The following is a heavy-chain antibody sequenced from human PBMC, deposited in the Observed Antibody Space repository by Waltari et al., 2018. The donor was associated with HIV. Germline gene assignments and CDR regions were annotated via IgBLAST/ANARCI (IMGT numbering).Heavy chain of an antibody. Sequence: EVQLVESGGGVVRPGGSLRLTCVASGFNFDDYGMSWVRQAPGKGVELVSGINWNGGSTGYADSVKGRFTISRDNAKNSRHLQMNSLTAEDTALYYCTRDYGSGSYYNYWGQGTLVTVSS. CDR3: TRDYGSGSYYNY. J-gene: IGHJ4*02. CDR2: INWNGGST. V-gene: IGHV3-20*04. D-gene: IGHD3-10*01. CDR1: GFNFDDYG.